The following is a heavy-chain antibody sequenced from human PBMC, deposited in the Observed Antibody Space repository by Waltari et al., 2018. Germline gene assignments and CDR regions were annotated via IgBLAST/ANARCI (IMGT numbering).Heavy chain of an antibody. CDR1: GDSISSHY. J-gene: IGHJ4*02. V-gene: IGHV4-59*11. Sequence: QVQLQESGPGLVKPSETLSLTCTVSGDSISSHYWSWIRQPPGKGLEWIGYIYYSGSTNYNPSLKSRVTISVDTSKNQFSLKLSSVTAADTAVYYCARFPYRGGDYWGQGTLVTVSS. D-gene: IGHD1-26*01. CDR3: ARFPYRGGDY. CDR2: IYYSGST.